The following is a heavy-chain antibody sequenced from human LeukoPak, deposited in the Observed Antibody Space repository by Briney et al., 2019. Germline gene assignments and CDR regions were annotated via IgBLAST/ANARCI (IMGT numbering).Heavy chain of an antibody. D-gene: IGHD6-13*01. Sequence: SETLSLPCTVSGGSMSSSSYYWGWIRQPPGKGLEWIESIYYSGSTYYNPSLKSRVTISVDTSKNQFSLKLSSVTAADTAVYYCASQRYSSSWYGVDYFDYWGQGTLVTGSS. V-gene: IGHV4-39*01. CDR1: GGSMSSSSYY. CDR2: IYYSGST. CDR3: ASQRYSSSWYGVDYFDY. J-gene: IGHJ4*02.